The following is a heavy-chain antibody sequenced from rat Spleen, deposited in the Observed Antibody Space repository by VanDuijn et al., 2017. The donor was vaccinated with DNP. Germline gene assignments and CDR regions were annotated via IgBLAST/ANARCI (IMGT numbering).Heavy chain of an antibody. CDR1: GFTFSDYN. CDR3: AMAED. J-gene: IGHJ2*01. Sequence: EVQLEESGGGLVQPGRSLKLSCAASGFTFSDYNMAWVRQAPQRGLEWIGTISHDGSSTYYRDSVKGRFTISRDNAKSTLYLQMDSLGSEDTATYYCAMAEDWGQGVMVTVSS. V-gene: IGHV5-7*01. CDR2: ISHDGSST.